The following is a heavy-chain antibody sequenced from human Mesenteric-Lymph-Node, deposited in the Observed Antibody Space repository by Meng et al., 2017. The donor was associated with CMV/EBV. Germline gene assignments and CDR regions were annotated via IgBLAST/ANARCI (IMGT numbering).Heavy chain of an antibody. CDR2: INPDSGNT. V-gene: IGHV1-2*02. Sequence: ASVKVSCKTSAYIFTGHYIHWVRQAPGQGLEWMGWINPDSGNTNYAQKFQGRVTMTRDTSTRIVYLELSSLRSEDTAVYYCARDGVGTSGLFDYWGQGTLVTSPQ. CDR1: AYIFTGHY. D-gene: IGHD2-2*01. J-gene: IGHJ4*02. CDR3: ARDGVGTSGLFDY.